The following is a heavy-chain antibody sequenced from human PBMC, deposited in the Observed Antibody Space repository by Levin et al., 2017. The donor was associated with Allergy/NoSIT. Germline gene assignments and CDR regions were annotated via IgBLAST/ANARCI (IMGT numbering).Heavy chain of an antibody. V-gene: IGHV4-39*07. Sequence: SCTVSGGSISSSNYYWGWIRQPPGKGLEWIGSIYYSGSTYDNPSLKSRVTISVDTSKNQFSLKLSSVTAADTAVYYCASEITPPRITMIRGAYWYFDLWGRGTLVTVSS. J-gene: IGHJ2*01. CDR3: ASEITPPRITMIRGAYWYFDL. CDR2: IYYSGST. D-gene: IGHD3-10*01. CDR1: GGSISSSNYY.